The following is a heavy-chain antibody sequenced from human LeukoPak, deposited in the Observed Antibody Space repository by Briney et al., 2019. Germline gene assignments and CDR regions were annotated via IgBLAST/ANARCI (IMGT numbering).Heavy chain of an antibody. V-gene: IGHV7-4-1*02. J-gene: IGHJ4*02. CDR2: INTNTGNP. CDR3: ARGLRKYGDYDGGRDY. Sequence: HWASVKVSCKASGYTFTSYAMNWVRRAPGQGLEWMGWINTNTGNPTYAQGFTGRFVFSLDTSVSTAYLQISSLKAEDTAVYYCARGLRKYGDYDGGRDYWGQGTLVTVSS. D-gene: IGHD4-17*01. CDR1: GYTFTSYA.